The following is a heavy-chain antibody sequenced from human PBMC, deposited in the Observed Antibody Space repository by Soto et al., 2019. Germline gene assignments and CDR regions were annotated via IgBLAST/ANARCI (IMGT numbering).Heavy chain of an antibody. J-gene: IGHJ4*02. D-gene: IGHD2-15*01. CDR2: IYYSGST. V-gene: IGHV4-39*01. CDR3: ARHTPAISISDH. CDR1: GGSISSSSYY. Sequence: QLQLQESGPGLVKPSETLSLTCTVSGGSISSSSYYWGWIRQPPGKGLEWIGSIYYSGSTYYNPHLKSRVTISVDTFKNQFSLKLSSVTAADTAVYYCARHTPAISISDHWGQGTLVTVSS.